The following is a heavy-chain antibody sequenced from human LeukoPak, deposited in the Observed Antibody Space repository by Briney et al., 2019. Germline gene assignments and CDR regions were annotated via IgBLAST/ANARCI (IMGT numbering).Heavy chain of an antibody. CDR2: IGTAGDP. J-gene: IGHJ6*02. V-gene: IGHV3-13*05. CDR3: ARRYYYYGMDV. Sequence: GGSLRLSCAASGFTFRSYDMHWVRQTTGKGLEWVSSIGTAGDPFYPASVKGRFTISRDNAKNSLYLQMNSLRAEDTAVYYCARRYYYYGMDVWGQGTTVTVSS. CDR1: GFTFRSYD.